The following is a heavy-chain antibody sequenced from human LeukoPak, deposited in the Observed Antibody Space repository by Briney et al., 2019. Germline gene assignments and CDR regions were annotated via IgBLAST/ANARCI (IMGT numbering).Heavy chain of an antibody. CDR1: GYTLTELS. CDR2: FDPEDGET. D-gene: IGHD1-1*01. V-gene: IGHV1-24*01. CDR3: ARDSPERYYGMDV. Sequence: ASVKVSCKVSGYTLTELSMHWVRQAPGKGLEWMGGFDPEDGETIYAQKFQGRVTITADESTSTAYMELSSLRSEDTAVYYCARDSPERYYGMDVWGQGTTVTVSS. J-gene: IGHJ6*02.